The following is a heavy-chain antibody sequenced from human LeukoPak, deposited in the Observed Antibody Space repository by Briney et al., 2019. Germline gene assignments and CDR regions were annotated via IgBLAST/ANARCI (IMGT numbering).Heavy chain of an antibody. Sequence: PSETLSLTCTVSGGSISGYYWSWIRQPPGKGLEYIGYIYYSGSANYNPSLKSRVTISVDTSKNQFSLKLSSVTAADTAVYYCARHFRAFDGWGQGTMVTVSS. D-gene: IGHD2/OR15-2a*01. CDR2: IYYSGSA. CDR3: ARHFRAFDG. CDR1: GGSISGYY. V-gene: IGHV4-59*08. J-gene: IGHJ3*01.